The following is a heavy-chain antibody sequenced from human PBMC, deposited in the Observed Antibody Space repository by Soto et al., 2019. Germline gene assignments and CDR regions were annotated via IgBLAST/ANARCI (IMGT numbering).Heavy chain of an antibody. CDR3: ARCGTAMVTDYFDY. J-gene: IGHJ4*02. CDR1: GFTFSSYA. V-gene: IGHV3-30-3*01. D-gene: IGHD5-18*01. CDR2: ISYDGSNK. Sequence: GGSLRLSCAASGFTFSSYAMHGVRQAPGKGLEWVAVISYDGSNKYYADSVKGRFTISRDNSKNTLYLQMNSLRAEDTAVYYCARCGTAMVTDYFDYWGQGTLVTVSS.